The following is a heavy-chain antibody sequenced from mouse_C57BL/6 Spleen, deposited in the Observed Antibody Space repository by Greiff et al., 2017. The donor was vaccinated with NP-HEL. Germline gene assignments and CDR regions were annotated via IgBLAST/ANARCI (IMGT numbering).Heavy chain of an antibody. Sequence: EVQLVESGAELVRPGASVKLSCTASGFNIKDDYMHWVKQRPEQGLEWIGWIDPENGDTEYASKFQGKATITADTSSNTAYLQLSSLTSEDTAVYYCTTITHSYWGQGTLVTVSA. D-gene: IGHD1-1*01. CDR2: IDPENGDT. CDR1: GFNIKDDY. CDR3: TTITHSY. J-gene: IGHJ3*01. V-gene: IGHV14-4*01.